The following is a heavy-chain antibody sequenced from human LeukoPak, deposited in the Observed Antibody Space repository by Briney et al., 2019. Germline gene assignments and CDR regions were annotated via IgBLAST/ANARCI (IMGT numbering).Heavy chain of an antibody. Sequence: GGSLRLSCAASGLTFSSYSMNWVRQAPGKGLEWVSYISSSSTTIYYADSVKGRFTISRDNAKNSLSLQMNSLRAEDTAVYYCARYYYDSSGYYYSDYWGQGTLVTVSS. D-gene: IGHD3-22*01. CDR3: ARYYYDSSGYYYSDY. CDR1: GLTFSSYS. CDR2: ISSSSTTI. J-gene: IGHJ4*02. V-gene: IGHV3-48*04.